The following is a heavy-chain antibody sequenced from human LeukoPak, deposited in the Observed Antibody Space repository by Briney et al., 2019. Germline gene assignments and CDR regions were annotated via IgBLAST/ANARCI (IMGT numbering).Heavy chain of an antibody. CDR2: INHSGST. Sequence: PSETLSLTCAVYGGSFSGYYWSWIRQPPGKGLEWIGEINHSGSTNYNPSLKSRVTISVDTSKNQFPLKLSSVTAADTAVYYCARVRGYGYYYMDVWGKGTTVTVSS. V-gene: IGHV4-34*01. CDR3: ARVRGYGYYYMDV. D-gene: IGHD3-3*01. CDR1: GGSFSGYY. J-gene: IGHJ6*03.